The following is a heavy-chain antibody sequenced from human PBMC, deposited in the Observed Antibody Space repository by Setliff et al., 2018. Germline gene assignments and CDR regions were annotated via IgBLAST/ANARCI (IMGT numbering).Heavy chain of an antibody. Sequence: PGGSLRLSCAASGFTFSTYSLIWVRQAPGTGLEWVSSISPSSSHIYYADSAEGRFTISRDNAKNSLYLQLNSLRAEDTAVYYCARAKGMTMATQYFDYWGQGTLVTVSS. J-gene: IGHJ4*02. V-gene: IGHV3-21*01. CDR3: ARAKGMTMATQYFDY. CDR1: GFTFSTYS. CDR2: ISPSSSHI. D-gene: IGHD3-10*01.